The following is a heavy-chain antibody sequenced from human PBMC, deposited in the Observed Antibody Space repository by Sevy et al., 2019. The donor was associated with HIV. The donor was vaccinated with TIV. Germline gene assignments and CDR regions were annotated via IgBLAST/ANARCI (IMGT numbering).Heavy chain of an antibody. D-gene: IGHD2-15*01. CDR2: FYSTRNI. CDR3: ARHDCSGGSCFPPSFDY. CDR1: SVSISDYY. J-gene: IGHJ4*02. Sequence: SETLSLTCTVSSVSISDYYWSWIRQPPGRGLEWIGYFYSTRNIHYSPSLKSRVTISVDTSKNQFSLKLNSVTAADTAVYYCARHDCSGGSCFPPSFDYWGQGTLVTVSS. V-gene: IGHV4-59*13.